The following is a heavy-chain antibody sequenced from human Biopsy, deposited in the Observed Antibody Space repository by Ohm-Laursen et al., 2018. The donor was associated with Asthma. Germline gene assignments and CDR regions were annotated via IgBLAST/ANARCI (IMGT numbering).Heavy chain of an antibody. Sequence: ATVKISCKASGYTFNSAGITWVRQAPGQGLEWMGWISVYNGNTKVAQKLQDRVTMITDTSTSTAYMELRSLRSDDTAMYFCARAVDYSHYYGIDVWGQGTTVTVS. CDR3: ARAVDYSHYYGIDV. CDR1: GYTFNSAG. J-gene: IGHJ6*02. D-gene: IGHD3-10*01. CDR2: ISVYNGNT. V-gene: IGHV1-18*01.